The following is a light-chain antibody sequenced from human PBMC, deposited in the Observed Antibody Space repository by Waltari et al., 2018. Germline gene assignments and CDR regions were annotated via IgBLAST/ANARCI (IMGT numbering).Light chain of an antibody. CDR3: ETGGHGTWV. CDR2: VNSEGRH. V-gene: IGLV4-69*01. Sequence: QPEKGPRYLMKVNSEGRHSEGDDTPDRFSGSSSGAERYLTISNLQPEDEADYYCETGGHGTWVFGGGTKVTVL. J-gene: IGLJ3*02.